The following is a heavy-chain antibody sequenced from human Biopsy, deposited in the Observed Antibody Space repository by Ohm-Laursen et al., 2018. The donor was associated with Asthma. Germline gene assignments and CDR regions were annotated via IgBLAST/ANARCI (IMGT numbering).Heavy chain of an antibody. CDR1: GFTFSNYG. Sequence: SLRLSCTASGFTFSNYGMHWVRQAPGKGLDWVALISYDGSNDFYADSVKGRFTISRDNSKNTLYLQMNSLTPDDTAVYFCARDPLGISGTIYWYDWWGQGTLVTVSS. J-gene: IGHJ1*01. CDR3: ARDPLGISGTIYWYDW. V-gene: IGHV3-30*03. CDR2: ISYDGSND. D-gene: IGHD1-7*01.